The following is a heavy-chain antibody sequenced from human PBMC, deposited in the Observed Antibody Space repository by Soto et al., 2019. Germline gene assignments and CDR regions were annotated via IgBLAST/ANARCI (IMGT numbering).Heavy chain of an antibody. D-gene: IGHD2-8*01. V-gene: IGHV4-34*01. CDR2: INHSGST. CDR3: ARRKGEDCTNGVCYTLVYYYYMDV. J-gene: IGHJ6*03. Sequence: PSETLSLTCAFYGGSFSGFFWIWIRQPPGKGLEWIGEINHSGSTNYNPSLKSRVTISVDTSKNQFSLKLSSVTAADTAVYYCARRKGEDCTNGVCYTLVYYYYMDVWGKGTTVTVSS. CDR1: GGSFSGFF.